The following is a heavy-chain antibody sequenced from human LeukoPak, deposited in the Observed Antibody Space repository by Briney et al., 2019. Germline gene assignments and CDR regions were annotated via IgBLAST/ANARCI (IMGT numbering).Heavy chain of an antibody. CDR2: IYSGGST. CDR1: GFTVSSNY. CDR3: ARHTGYDSSGMNWYFDL. V-gene: IGHV3-53*01. J-gene: IGHJ2*01. Sequence: TGGSLRLSCAASGFTVSSNYMSWVRQAPGKGLEGVSVIYSGGSTYYADSVKGRFTISRDNSKNTMYLQMNSLRAEDTAVYYCARHTGYDSSGMNWYFDLWGRGTLVTVSS. D-gene: IGHD3-22*01.